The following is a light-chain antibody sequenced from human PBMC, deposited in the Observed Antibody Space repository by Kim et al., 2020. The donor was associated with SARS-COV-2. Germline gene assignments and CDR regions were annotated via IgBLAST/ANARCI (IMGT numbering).Light chain of an antibody. J-gene: IGLJ3*02. Sequence: APGKTARITCGGNNIGSKSVHWYQQKPGQAPVLVIYYDSDRHSGIPERVFGSNSGNTATLTISRVEAGDEADYYCQVWDSSSDHPVFGGGTQLTVL. CDR1: NIGSKS. V-gene: IGLV3-21*04. CDR2: YDS. CDR3: QVWDSSSDHPV.